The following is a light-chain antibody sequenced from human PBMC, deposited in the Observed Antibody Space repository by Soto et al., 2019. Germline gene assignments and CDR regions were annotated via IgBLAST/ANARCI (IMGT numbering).Light chain of an antibody. Sequence: EIVMTQSPATLSVSPGERATLSCRASQSVSSNLAWYQQKPGQAPRLLIYGASTRATGIPARFSGRGSGTEFTLTISSLQSEEFAVYYCQQYTNRPPYTFGQRTKLEIK. CDR1: QSVSSN. J-gene: IGKJ2*01. V-gene: IGKV3-15*01. CDR2: GAS. CDR3: QQYTNRPPYT.